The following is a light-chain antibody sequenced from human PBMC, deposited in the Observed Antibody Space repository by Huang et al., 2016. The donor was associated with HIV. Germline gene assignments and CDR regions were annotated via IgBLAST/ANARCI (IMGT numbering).Light chain of an antibody. CDR2: GAS. Sequence: EIVLTQSPGTLSLSPGERATLSCRASESISTYLAWYQRKPGQAPRLLIYGASTRATGSPDRFSGSGSGTDLSLTISRLEPEDFAVYYCQQYGSSSPTFGGRTKVEIK. CDR3: QQYGSSSPT. J-gene: IGKJ4*01. CDR1: ESISTY. V-gene: IGKV3-20*01.